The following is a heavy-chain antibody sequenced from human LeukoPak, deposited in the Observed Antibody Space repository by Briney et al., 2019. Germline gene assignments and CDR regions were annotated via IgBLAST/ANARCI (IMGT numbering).Heavy chain of an antibody. CDR1: GYTFTSYG. V-gene: IGHV1-18*01. D-gene: IGHD3-9*01. Sequence: GASVKVSCKASGYTFTSYGTSWVRRAPGQGLEWMGWISAYNGNTNYAQKLQGRVTMTTDTSTSTAYMELRSLRSDDTAVYYCARAPLRYFDWLLPHLGWFDPWGQGTLVTVSS. CDR2: ISAYNGNT. J-gene: IGHJ5*02. CDR3: ARAPLRYFDWLLPHLGWFDP.